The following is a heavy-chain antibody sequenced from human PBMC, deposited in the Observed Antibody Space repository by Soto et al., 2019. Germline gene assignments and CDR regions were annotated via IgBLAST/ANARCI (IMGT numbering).Heavy chain of an antibody. V-gene: IGHV4-4*02. D-gene: IGHD2-2*01. CDR1: VCSIGSSNW. CDR2: IYHSGRT. J-gene: IGHJ6*02. CDR3: ERDLSAQGTARGYQYGMEV. Sequence: SETXAVAWSLSVCSIGSSNWGIWVRQPPGKGLEWIGEIYHSGRTNYNPSLKSPVTISVDTSKNQFYLKLSSVTAADTALYYCERDLSAQGTARGYQYGMEVWGQETTV.